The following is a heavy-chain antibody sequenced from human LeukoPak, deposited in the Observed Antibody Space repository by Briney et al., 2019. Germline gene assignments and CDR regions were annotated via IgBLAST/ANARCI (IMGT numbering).Heavy chain of an antibody. D-gene: IGHD2-2*01. V-gene: IGHV3-74*01. CDR3: TRDRPVVCSSTSCYPRFDY. CDR1: GFTFSSYW. Sequence: PGGSLRLSCAASGFTFSSYWMHWVRQVPGKGLVWVSRINSDGSSTSYADSVKGRCTISRDNAKNTLYLQMNSLRAEDTAVYFCTRDRPVVCSSTSCYPRFDYWGQGTLVTVSS. J-gene: IGHJ4*02. CDR2: INSDGSST.